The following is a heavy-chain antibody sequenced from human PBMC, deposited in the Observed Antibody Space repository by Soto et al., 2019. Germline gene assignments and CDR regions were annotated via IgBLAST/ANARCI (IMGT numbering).Heavy chain of an antibody. J-gene: IGHJ6*02. CDR3: ARGSYGLDF. Sequence: QVQLVESGGGVVQPERSLRLSCAASGITFPNYDMNWVRQAPGKGREWVAIIWYDGSNKYYADSVNGRFTISRDNSKNTVYLQMISLRVEDTAVYYCARGSYGLDFWRQGTTVTVSS. CDR1: GITFPNYD. CDR2: IWYDGSNK. D-gene: IGHD3-10*01. V-gene: IGHV3-33*01.